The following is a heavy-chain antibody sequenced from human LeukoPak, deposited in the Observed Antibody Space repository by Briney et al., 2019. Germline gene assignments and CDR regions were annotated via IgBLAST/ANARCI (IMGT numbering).Heavy chain of an antibody. D-gene: IGHD2-2*01. J-gene: IGHJ4*02. CDR3: ARYATIEVHTIFDY. Sequence: PGGSLRLSCAASGFTFSSYSMTWVRQAPGKGLEWVSSISSSSSYMYYADSVKGRFTISRDNSKNTLYLQMNSLRAEDTAVYYCARYATIEVHTIFDYWGQGTLVTVSS. CDR1: GFTFSSYS. V-gene: IGHV3-21*01. CDR2: ISSSSSYM.